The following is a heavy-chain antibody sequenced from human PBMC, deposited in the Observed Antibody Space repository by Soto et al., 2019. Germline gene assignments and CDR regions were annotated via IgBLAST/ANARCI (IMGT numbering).Heavy chain of an antibody. CDR1: GFTVSSKY. V-gene: IGHV3-66*01. CDR3: ARDDVLCCGCSCYWVHMDL. D-gene: IGHD2-15*01. J-gene: IGHJ6*03. Sequence: EVQLVESGGGLVQPGGSLRLSCAASGFTVSSKYMSWVRQAPGKGLEWVSLIQSGGTTYYADSVKGRFTISRDSSKNQLHLQMDSLIAEDKAVYYCARDDVLCCGCSCYWVHMDLWGKGTTVTVSS. CDR2: IQSGGTT.